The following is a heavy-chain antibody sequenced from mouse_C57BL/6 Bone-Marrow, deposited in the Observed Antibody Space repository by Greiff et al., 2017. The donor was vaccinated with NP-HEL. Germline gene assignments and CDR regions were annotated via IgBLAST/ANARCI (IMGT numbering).Heavy chain of an antibody. CDR2: IYPGSGNT. J-gene: IGHJ4*01. CDR1: GYSFTSYY. D-gene: IGHD2-4*01. Sequence: QVQLQQSGPELVKPGASVKISCKASGYSFTSYYIHWVKQRPGQGLEWIGWIYPGSGNTKYNEKFKGKATLTADTSSSTAYMQLSSLTSEDSAVYYCARYDFEGGYAMDYWGQGTSVTVSS. V-gene: IGHV1-66*01. CDR3: ARYDFEGGYAMDY.